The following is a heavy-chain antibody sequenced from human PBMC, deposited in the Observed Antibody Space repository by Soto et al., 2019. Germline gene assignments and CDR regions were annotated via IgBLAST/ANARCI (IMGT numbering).Heavy chain of an antibody. CDR1: GFTFSSYA. CDR2: ISGSGGRT. V-gene: IGHV3-23*01. D-gene: IGHD6-19*01. CDR3: AKEGWLVEGALDY. Sequence: EVQLLESGGGLVQPGGSLRLSCAASGFTFSSYAMSWVRQAPGKGLEWVSAISGSGGRTYYADSVKGRFTISRDNSKNTLYLQMNRLRAEDTAVYYCAKEGWLVEGALDYWGQGTLVNVSA. J-gene: IGHJ4*02.